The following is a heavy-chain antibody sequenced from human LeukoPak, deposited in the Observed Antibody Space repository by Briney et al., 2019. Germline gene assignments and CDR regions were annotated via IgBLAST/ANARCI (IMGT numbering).Heavy chain of an antibody. V-gene: IGHV1-2*02. J-gene: IGHJ4*02. CDR1: GYTFTGYY. CDR3: ARDRSDYDFWSGNFDY. D-gene: IGHD3-3*01. CDR2: INPNSGGT. Sequence: ASVKVSCKASGYTFTGYYIHWVRQAPGQGLEWMGWINPNSGGTNYAQKFQGRVTMTRDTSISTAYMELSRLRSDDTAVYYCARDRSDYDFWSGNFDYWGQGTLVTVSS.